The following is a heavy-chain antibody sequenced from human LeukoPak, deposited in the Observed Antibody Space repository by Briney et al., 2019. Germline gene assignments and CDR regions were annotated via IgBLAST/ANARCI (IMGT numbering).Heavy chain of an antibody. J-gene: IGHJ4*02. Sequence: GGSLRLSCAASGFTFSTYAMSWVRQAPGKGLEWVSAIDGSGGTTFYADSVKGRVTISRVQSTNTVYLQMNSLRADDTAVYYCAKAHCSSTSCSRADNWGQGTLVTVSS. CDR2: IDGSGGTT. V-gene: IGHV3-23*01. CDR3: AKAHCSSTSCSRADN. CDR1: GFTFSTYA. D-gene: IGHD2-2*01.